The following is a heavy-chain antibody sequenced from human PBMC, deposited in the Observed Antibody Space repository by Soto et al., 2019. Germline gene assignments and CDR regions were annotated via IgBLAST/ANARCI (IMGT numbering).Heavy chain of an antibody. CDR3: AXVSLRITMALVVTSVDY. J-gene: IGHJ4*02. CDR1: GYSISSGFY. D-gene: IGHD3-10*01. V-gene: IGHV4-38-2*01. Sequence: SGTLSLTCAVSGYSISSGFYWGWIRQPPGKGLEWIGNLYHSGSSYFNPSLKSRVTISVDTSKNQFSLKLSSVTAADTAIYYCAXVSLRITMALVVTSVDYWGQGTLVTVSS. CDR2: LYHSGSS.